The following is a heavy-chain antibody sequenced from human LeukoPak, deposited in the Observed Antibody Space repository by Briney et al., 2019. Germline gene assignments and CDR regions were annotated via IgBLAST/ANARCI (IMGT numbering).Heavy chain of an antibody. V-gene: IGHV3-23*01. J-gene: IGHJ5*02. CDR1: GFTFSSYA. CDR3: AKDRYQVLRYFDWLLNSRGWFVP. Sequence: PGGSLRLSCAASGFTFSSYAMSWVRQAPGKGLEWVSAISGSGGSTYYADSVKGRFTISRDNSKNTLYLQMNSLRAEDTAVYYCAKDRYQVLRYFDWLLNSRGWFVPWGQGTLVTVSS. D-gene: IGHD3-9*01. CDR2: ISGSGGST.